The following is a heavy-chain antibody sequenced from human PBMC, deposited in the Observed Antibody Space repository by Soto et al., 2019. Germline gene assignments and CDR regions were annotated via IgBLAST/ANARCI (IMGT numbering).Heavy chain of an antibody. D-gene: IGHD2-2*01. J-gene: IGHJ4*02. CDR2: ISGSGGST. CDR1: GFTFSSYA. Sequence: GGSLRLSCAASGFTFSSYAMSWVRQAPGKGLEWVSAISGSGGSTYYADSVKDRFTISRDNSKNTLYLQMNSLRAEDTAVYYCAKIMDFSSTSCYDYWGQGTLVTVSS. V-gene: IGHV3-23*01. CDR3: AKIMDFSSTSCYDY.